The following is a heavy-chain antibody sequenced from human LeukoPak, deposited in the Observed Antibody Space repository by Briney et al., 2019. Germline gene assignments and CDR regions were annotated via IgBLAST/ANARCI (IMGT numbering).Heavy chain of an antibody. J-gene: IGHJ4*02. V-gene: IGHV4-59*01. CDR2: IYYSGST. D-gene: IGHD1-26*01. CDR3: ARGGRGRWELPNPQELDY. Sequence: PSETLSLTCTVSGGSISSYYWSWIRQPPGKGLEWIGYIYYSGSTNYNPSLKSRVTISVDTSKNQFSLKLSSVTAADTAVYYCARGGRGRWELPNPQELDYWGQGTLVTVSS. CDR1: GGSISSYY.